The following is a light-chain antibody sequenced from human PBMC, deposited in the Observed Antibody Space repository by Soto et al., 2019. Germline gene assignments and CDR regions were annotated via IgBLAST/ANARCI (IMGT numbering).Light chain of an antibody. CDR3: QPYDTWPLT. CDR1: QSISDS. V-gene: IGKV3-15*01. CDR2: GTS. J-gene: IGKJ4*01. Sequence: SPATVSVSPGQGAPLSCRASQSISDSLAWYQQRPGQAPRLLIYGTSTRATGVPARFSGSRPGADFTLTICSLQSEDFAVYYCQPYDTWPLTFGGGTKVDIK.